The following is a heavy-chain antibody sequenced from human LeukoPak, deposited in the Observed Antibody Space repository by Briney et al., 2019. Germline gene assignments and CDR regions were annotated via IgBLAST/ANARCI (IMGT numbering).Heavy chain of an antibody. CDR1: GFTFSSYA. Sequence: GGSLRLSCAASGFTFSSYAMSWVRQAPGKGLEWVSAISGSGGSTYYADSVKGRFTISRDNSKSTLYLQMNSLRAEDTAVYYCAKARGIVVVPAAMAFDYWGQGTLVTVSS. D-gene: IGHD2-2*01. CDR2: ISGSGGST. CDR3: AKARGIVVVPAAMAFDY. J-gene: IGHJ4*02. V-gene: IGHV3-23*01.